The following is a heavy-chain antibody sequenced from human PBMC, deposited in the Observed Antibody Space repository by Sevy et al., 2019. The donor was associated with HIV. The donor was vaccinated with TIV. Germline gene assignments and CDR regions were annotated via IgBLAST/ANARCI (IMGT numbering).Heavy chain of an antibody. Sequence: SETLSLTCTVSGGSISSYYWSWIRQPPGKGLEWIGYIYYSGSTNYNPSLKSRVTISVDTSKNQFSLKLSSVTAADTAVYYCARMQGGDCRGRTCLHDAFDIWGQGTMVTVSS. V-gene: IGHV4-59*01. CDR2: IYYSGST. CDR1: GGSISSYY. CDR3: ARMQGGDCRGRTCLHDAFDI. D-gene: IGHD2-21*01. J-gene: IGHJ3*02.